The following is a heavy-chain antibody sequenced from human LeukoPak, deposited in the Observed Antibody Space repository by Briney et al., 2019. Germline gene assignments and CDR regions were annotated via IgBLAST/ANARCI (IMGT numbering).Heavy chain of an antibody. V-gene: IGHV4-59*01. J-gene: IGHJ3*02. CDR1: GGSISTYY. D-gene: IGHD3-3*01. CDR3: ARELFSDDAFDI. CDR2: IYYSGST. Sequence: SETLSLTCTVSGGSISTYYWSWIRQPPGKGLEWIGYIYYSGSTNYSPSLESRVTISVDTSKNQFSLNLSSVTAADTAVYYCARELFSDDAFDIWGQGTMVTVSS.